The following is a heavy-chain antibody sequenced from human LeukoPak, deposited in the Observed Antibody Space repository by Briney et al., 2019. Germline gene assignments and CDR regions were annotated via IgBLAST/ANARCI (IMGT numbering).Heavy chain of an antibody. J-gene: IGHJ5*02. Sequence: SETLSLTCAVSGGSISSGGYSWSWIRQPPGKGLEWIGYIYHGGSTYYNPSLKSRVTISVDRSKNQFSLKLSSVTAADTAVYYCARGSITMVRGVIWDEVCWFDPWGQGTLVTVSS. D-gene: IGHD3-10*01. V-gene: IGHV4-30-2*01. CDR3: ARGSITMVRGVIWDEVCWFDP. CDR2: IYHGGST. CDR1: GGSISSGGYS.